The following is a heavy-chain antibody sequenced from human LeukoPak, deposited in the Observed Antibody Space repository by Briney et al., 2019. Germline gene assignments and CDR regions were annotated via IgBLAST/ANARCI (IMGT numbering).Heavy chain of an antibody. CDR1: GFTFSGYW. V-gene: IGHV3-7*03. CDR2: IKQDGSEK. D-gene: IGHD6-19*01. Sequence: GGSLRLSCAASGFTFSGYWMSWVRQAPGKGLEWVANIKQDGSEKYYVDSVKGRFTISRDNAKNSLYLQMNSLTTEDTAVYYCSRGSGWLSVYWGQGTLVTVSS. CDR3: SRGSGWLSVY. J-gene: IGHJ4*02.